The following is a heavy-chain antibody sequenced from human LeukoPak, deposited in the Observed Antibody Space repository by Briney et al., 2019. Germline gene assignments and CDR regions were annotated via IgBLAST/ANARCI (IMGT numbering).Heavy chain of an antibody. V-gene: IGHV3-30-3*01. CDR3: ARVQMGGYSSGWPDAFDI. D-gene: IGHD6-19*01. J-gene: IGHJ3*02. CDR2: ISYDGSNK. CDR1: GFTFSSYA. Sequence: PGGSLRLSCAASGFTFSSYAMHWVRQAPGKGLEWVAVISYDGSNKYYADSVKGRFTISRDNSKNTLYLQMNSLRAEDTAVYYCARVQMGGYSSGWPDAFDIWGQGTMVTVSS.